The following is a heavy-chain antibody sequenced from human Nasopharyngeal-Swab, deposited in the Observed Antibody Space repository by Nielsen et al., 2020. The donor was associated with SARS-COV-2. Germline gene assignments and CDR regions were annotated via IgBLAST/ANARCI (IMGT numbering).Heavy chain of an antibody. Sequence: WIRQPPGKGLEWIGYIYYSGSTNYNPSLKSRVTISVDTSKNQFSLKLSSVTAADTAVYYCAIGGGGSYYYDMDVWGQGTTVTVSS. J-gene: IGHJ6*02. CDR3: AIGGGGSYYYDMDV. CDR2: IYYSGST. V-gene: IGHV4-59*01. D-gene: IGHD3-16*01.